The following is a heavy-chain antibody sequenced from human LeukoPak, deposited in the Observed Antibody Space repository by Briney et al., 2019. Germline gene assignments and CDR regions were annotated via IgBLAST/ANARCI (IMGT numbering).Heavy chain of an antibody. V-gene: IGHV3-48*03. J-gene: IGHJ4*02. Sequence: GGSLRLSCAASGFTFSSYEMNWVRQAPGKGLEWVSYISSSGSTIYYADSVKGRFTISRDNAKNSLYLQMNSLRAEDTAVYYCARDPSYYYDSSVGNFDCWGQGTLVTVSS. CDR2: ISSSGSTI. CDR1: GFTFSSYE. D-gene: IGHD3-22*01. CDR3: ARDPSYYYDSSVGNFDC.